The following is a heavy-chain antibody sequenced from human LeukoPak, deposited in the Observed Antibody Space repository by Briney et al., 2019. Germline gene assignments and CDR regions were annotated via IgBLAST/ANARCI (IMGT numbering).Heavy chain of an antibody. Sequence: GASVKVSCKASGYTFTSYDINWVRQATGQGLEWMGWINPNSGGTNYAQKFQGRVTMTRDTSISTAYMELSRLRSDDTAVYYCARDIRVTAIPTALEYWGQGTLVTVSS. CDR2: INPNSGGT. CDR3: ARDIRVTAIPTALEY. J-gene: IGHJ4*02. CDR1: GYTFTSYD. D-gene: IGHD2-21*02. V-gene: IGHV1-2*02.